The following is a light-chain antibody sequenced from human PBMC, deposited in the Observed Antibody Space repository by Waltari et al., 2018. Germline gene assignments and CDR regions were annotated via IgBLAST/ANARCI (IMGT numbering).Light chain of an antibody. CDR2: GAS. Sequence: EIVLTQSPGTLSLSPGERATLSCRASQSLTSNSLAWYQQKPGQAPRLLIYGASSRATGIPDRFSGSGSGTDFTLTISRLEPEDFAVYYCQQYRSSPLTFGGGTKVEIK. J-gene: IGKJ4*01. V-gene: IGKV3-20*01. CDR3: QQYRSSPLT. CDR1: QSLTSNS.